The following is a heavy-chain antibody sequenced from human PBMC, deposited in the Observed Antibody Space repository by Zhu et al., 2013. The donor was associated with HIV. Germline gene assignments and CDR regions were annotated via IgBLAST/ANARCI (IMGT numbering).Heavy chain of an antibody. CDR3: ARGEGIYFQH. V-gene: IGHV1-8*03. CDR1: EYTLTSYD. CDR2: MKTNSGNT. D-gene: IGHD3-10*01. J-gene: IGHJ1*01. Sequence: QVQFVQSGAEMKRPGASVSVSCKASEYTLTSYDIHWVRQVTGQGLEWMGRMKTNSGNTGYAKKFQGRVTFTRNTSIDTAYMELSSLTSEDTAVYYCARGEGIYFQHWGQGTLVTVSS.